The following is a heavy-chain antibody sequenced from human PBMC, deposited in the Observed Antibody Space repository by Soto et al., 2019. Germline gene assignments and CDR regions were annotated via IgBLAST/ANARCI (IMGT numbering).Heavy chain of an antibody. CDR2: IIPIFGTA. CDR3: ARSTTAGANAYFDY. Sequence: GASVKVSCKASGGTFSSYAISWVRQAPGQGLEWMGGIIPIFGTANYAQKFQGRVTITADESTSTAYMELSSLRSEDTAVYYCARSTTAGANAYFDYWGQGTLVTVSS. J-gene: IGHJ4*02. D-gene: IGHD1-1*01. V-gene: IGHV1-69*13. CDR1: GGTFSSYA.